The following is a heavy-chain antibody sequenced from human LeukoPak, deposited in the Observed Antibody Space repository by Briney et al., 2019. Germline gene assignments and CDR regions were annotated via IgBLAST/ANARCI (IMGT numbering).Heavy chain of an antibody. D-gene: IGHD6-19*01. V-gene: IGHV1-2*02. CDR2: INPNSGDT. Sequence: ASVKVSCKASGYTFTGYYMHWVRQAPGQGLEWMGWINPNSGDTNYSQKFQGRVSMTRDTSINTAYMELSRLTSDDTAVYYCARDLYSSGWTDAFDIWGQGIMVTVSS. CDR3: ARDLYSSGWTDAFDI. CDR1: GYTFTGYY. J-gene: IGHJ3*02.